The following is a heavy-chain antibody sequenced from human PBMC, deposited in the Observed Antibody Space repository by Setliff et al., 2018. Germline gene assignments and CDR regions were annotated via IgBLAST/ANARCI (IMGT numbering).Heavy chain of an antibody. CDR3: CSGSYLFVY. J-gene: IGHJ4*02. D-gene: IGHD1-26*01. V-gene: IGHV3-9*01. Sequence: SLKISCVASGFRFDDYVMHWVRQAPGKGPEWVSGIDWNSGWIGYADSVQGRFTISRDNAKNSLYLQMNSLRAEDTAVYYCCSGSYLFVYWGQGSLVTVSS. CDR2: IDWNSGWI. CDR1: GFRFDDYV.